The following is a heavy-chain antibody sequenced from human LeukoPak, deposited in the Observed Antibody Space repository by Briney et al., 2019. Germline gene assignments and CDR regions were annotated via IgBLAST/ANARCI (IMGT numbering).Heavy chain of an antibody. CDR3: ARDSLTIFGVVFDY. CDR2: ISGSGGST. CDR1: GFTFSSYG. V-gene: IGHV3-21*01. J-gene: IGHJ4*02. Sequence: GGSLRLSCAASGFTFSSYGMHWVRQAPGKGLEWVSAISGSGGSTYYADSVKGRFTISRDNANNSLYLQMNSLRAEDTAVYYCARDSLTIFGVVFDYWGQGILVTVSS. D-gene: IGHD3-3*01.